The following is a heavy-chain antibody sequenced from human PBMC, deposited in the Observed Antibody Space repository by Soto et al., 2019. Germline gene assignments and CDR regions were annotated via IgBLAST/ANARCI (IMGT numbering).Heavy chain of an antibody. D-gene: IGHD3-16*02. CDR2: MNPNSGNT. CDR1: GYTFNSYD. V-gene: IGHV1-8*01. CDR3: ARPYYDYIWGSYRYYHYYMDV. Sequence: ASVKVSCKASGYTFNSYDINWVRQATGQGLEWMGWMNPNSGNTGYAQKFQGRVTMTRNTSISTAYMELSSLRSEDTAVYYCARPYYDYIWGSYRYYHYYMDVWGKGTTVTVSS. J-gene: IGHJ6*03.